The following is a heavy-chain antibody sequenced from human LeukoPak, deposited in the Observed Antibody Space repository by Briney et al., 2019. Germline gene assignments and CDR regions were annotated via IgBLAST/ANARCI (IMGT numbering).Heavy chain of an antibody. CDR2: TYFRSKWYD. D-gene: IGHD1-26*01. J-gene: IGHJ5*02. CDR3: AREGAGFDP. CDR1: VDSVSSNSAA. V-gene: IGHV6-1*01. Sequence: SQTLSLTCAISVDSVSSNSAAWNWIRQSPSRGLEWLGRTYFRSKWYDDYSASVKSRITISPDTSKNQLSLQLNSVTPDDTAVYYCAREGAGFDPWGQGTLVTVSS.